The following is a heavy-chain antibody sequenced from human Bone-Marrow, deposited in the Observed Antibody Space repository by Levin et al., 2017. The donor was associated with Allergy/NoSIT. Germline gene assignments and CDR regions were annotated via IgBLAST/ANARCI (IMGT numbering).Heavy chain of an antibody. J-gene: IGHJ2*01. D-gene: IGHD4-17*01. CDR3: ASGGDYGDYVRSYWYFDL. Sequence: SETLSLTCPVSGGSISGYYWNWIRQPPGKGLEWMGSVSESGSIDYNPSLKSRVTISVDTSRNQFSLSLTSVTPADPAVYFCASGGDYGDYVRSYWYFDLWGRGTLVTVSA. CDR2: VSESGSI. CDR1: GGSISGYY. V-gene: IGHV4-59*01.